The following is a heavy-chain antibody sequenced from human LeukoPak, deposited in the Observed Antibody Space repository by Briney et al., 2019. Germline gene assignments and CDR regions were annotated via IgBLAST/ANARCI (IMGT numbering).Heavy chain of an antibody. J-gene: IGHJ4*02. V-gene: IGHV3-7*05. Sequence: PWESLRLSCAASGFTFSSSWMTWVRQAPGKGLEWVAHIKEDGSDKYYVDSVTGRFTISRDNTENSLYLQMSSLRAEDTAVYYCATWNSDWEFAYWGQGTLVSVST. CDR1: GFTFSSSW. D-gene: IGHD1/OR15-1a*01. CDR3: ATWNSDWEFAY. CDR2: IKEDGSDK.